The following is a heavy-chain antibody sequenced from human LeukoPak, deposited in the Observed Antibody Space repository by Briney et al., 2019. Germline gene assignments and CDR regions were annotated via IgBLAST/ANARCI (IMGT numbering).Heavy chain of an antibody. J-gene: IGHJ4*02. CDR2: ISYDGSNK. D-gene: IGHD6-13*01. CDR1: GFTFSTHA. V-gene: IGHV3-30-3*01. CDR3: ARDLKYSSSWYYFDY. Sequence: PGGSLRLSCAASGFTFSTHAMHWVRQAPGKGLEWVTVISYDGSNKYYADSVKGRFTVSRDTSKNTLYLQMNSLRAEDTAVYYCARDLKYSSSWYYFDYWGQGTLVTVSS.